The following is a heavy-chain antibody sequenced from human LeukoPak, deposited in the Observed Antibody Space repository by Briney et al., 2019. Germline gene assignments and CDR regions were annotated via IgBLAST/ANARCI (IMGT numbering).Heavy chain of an antibody. CDR3: AKLREFLGAFDI. D-gene: IGHD3-3*01. J-gene: IGHJ3*02. V-gene: IGHV4-59*01. CDR1: GGSFSGYY. Sequence: PSETLSLTCAVYGGSFSGYYWSWIRQPPGKGLEWIGYIYYSGSTNYNPSLKSRVTISVDTSKNQFSLKLSSVTAADTAVYYCAKLREFLGAFDIWGQGTMVTVSS. CDR2: IYYSGST.